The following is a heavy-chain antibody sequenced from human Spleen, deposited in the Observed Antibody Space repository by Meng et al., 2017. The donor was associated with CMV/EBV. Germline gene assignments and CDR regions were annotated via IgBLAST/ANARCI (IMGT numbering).Heavy chain of an antibody. V-gene: IGHV1-2*02. CDR1: GYTFTDYY. D-gene: IGHD6-6*01. CDR3: ARIAARTGAYYYGMDV. Sequence: ASVKVSCKASGYTFTDYYMHWVRQAPGQGLEWMGWINPNSGGTNYAQKFQGRVTMTRDTSISTAYMELSRLRSDDTAVYYCARIAARTGAYYYGMDVWGQGTTVTVSS. CDR2: INPNSGGT. J-gene: IGHJ6*02.